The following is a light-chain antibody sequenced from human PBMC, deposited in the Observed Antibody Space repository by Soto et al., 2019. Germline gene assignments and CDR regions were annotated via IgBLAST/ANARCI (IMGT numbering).Light chain of an antibody. J-gene: IGKJ1*01. V-gene: IGKV4-1*01. CDR2: WAS. CDR1: QSVLYSFSNKNS. CDR3: QQYYSIPRT. Sequence: DIVMTQSPDSLAVSLGERATINCKSSQSVLYSFSNKNSLAWYQQKPGQPPKLLIYWASTRESGVPDRFTGSGSGTDFTLTISSLQAEDVAVYYCQQYYSIPRTFGQGTKVEIK.